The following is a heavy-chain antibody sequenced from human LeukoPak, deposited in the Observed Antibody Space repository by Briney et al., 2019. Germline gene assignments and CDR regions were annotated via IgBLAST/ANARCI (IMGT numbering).Heavy chain of an antibody. D-gene: IGHD3-16*01. J-gene: IGHJ2*01. CDR2: ISHDGAST. Sequence: GGSLRLSRAASGYTFYNYAVTWVRQAPGKGLEWVSSISHDGASTHYADSVKGRFTISRDNSKNTVFLQMDSLRAEDTAVYFCAKYGSGQLWLLGWYFDFWGRGTLVSVSS. CDR3: AKYGSGQLWLLGWYFDF. V-gene: IGHV3-23*01. CDR1: GYTFYNYA.